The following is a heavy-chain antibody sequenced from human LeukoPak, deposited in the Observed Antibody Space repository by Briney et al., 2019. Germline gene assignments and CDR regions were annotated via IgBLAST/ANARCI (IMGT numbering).Heavy chain of an antibody. CDR1: GFTFRTYG. V-gene: IGHV3-33*03. J-gene: IGHJ1*01. CDR3: AKGEFWTGQAEYFQH. Sequence: GWFLRLSCAASGFTFRTYGMYWVRQAPGKGLEWVAMIWNDGGKKNHADSVKGRFTISRDNSKDTLYLQMNSLRAEDTAVYYCAKGEFWTGQAEYFQHWGQGTLVTVSS. CDR2: IWNDGGKK. D-gene: IGHD3/OR15-3a*01.